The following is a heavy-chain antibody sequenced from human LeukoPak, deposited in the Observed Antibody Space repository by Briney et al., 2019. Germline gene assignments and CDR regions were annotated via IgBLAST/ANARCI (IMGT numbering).Heavy chain of an antibody. CDR1: GGSFSGPY. CDR3: LRAVDRKRYCSSTSCPVRARWFDP. CDR2: INHSGST. Sequence: SETLSLTCAVYGGSFSGPYCSWIRPPPGKGLEWIGDINHSGSTHYNPSLKSRVTISVDTSKNQFSLKLSSVTAADTAVYYCLRAVDRKRYCSSTSCPVRARWFDPWGQGTLVTVSS. V-gene: IGHV4-34*01. D-gene: IGHD2-2*01. J-gene: IGHJ5*02.